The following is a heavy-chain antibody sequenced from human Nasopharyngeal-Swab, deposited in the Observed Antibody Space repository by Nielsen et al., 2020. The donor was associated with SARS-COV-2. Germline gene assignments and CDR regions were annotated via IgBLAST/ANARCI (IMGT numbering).Heavy chain of an antibody. CDR2: ISYDGGIK. CDR1: GFTGSSYA. D-gene: IGHD1-26*01. Sequence: GESLKISCVASGFTGSSYAMHWVRQAPGKGLEWVAVISYDGGIKNYADSVRGRFTISRDNSKNTLYLQMDSLRPEDTAVYYCARTDSGSYAAYFDYWGQGTRVTVSS. J-gene: IGHJ4*02. CDR3: ARTDSGSYAAYFDY. V-gene: IGHV3-30-3*01.